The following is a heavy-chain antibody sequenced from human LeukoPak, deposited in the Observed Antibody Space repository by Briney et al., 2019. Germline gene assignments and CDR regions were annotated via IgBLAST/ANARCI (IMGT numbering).Heavy chain of an antibody. V-gene: IGHV4-39*01. CDR3: ARVRRRYYDSSGLYYFDY. CDR1: GGSISVSSYY. Sequence: PSETLSLTFTVSGGSISVSSYYWAWIRQPPGKGLEWIGSIYHSGSTYYKPSLKSRVTISVDTSKNQFSLKLISVTAADTAVYYCARVRRRYYDSSGLYYFDYWGQGTLVTVSS. CDR2: IYHSGST. D-gene: IGHD3-22*01. J-gene: IGHJ4*02.